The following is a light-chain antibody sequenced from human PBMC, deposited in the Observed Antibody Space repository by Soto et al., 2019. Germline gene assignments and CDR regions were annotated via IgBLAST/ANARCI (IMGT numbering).Light chain of an antibody. Sequence: DIQMTQSPSTLSASVADRVTITCRASHSISSWLAWYQQKPGKAPKLLIYKASSLESGVPSRFSGSGSGTEFTLTISSLQPDDFATYYCQQYNSFPTFGQGTKVEIK. CDR2: KAS. CDR3: QQYNSFPT. V-gene: IGKV1-5*03. CDR1: HSISSW. J-gene: IGKJ1*01.